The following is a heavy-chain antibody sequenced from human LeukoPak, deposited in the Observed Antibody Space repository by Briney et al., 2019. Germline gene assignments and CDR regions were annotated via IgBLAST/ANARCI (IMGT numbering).Heavy chain of an antibody. D-gene: IGHD2-2*01. CDR3: ARGTADPRYYYYGMDV. V-gene: IGHV1-69*13. Sequence: SVKVSCKASGGTFISYAISWVRQAPGQGLEWMGGIIPIFGTANYAQKFQGRVTITADESTSTAYMELSSLRSEDTAVYYCARGTADPRYYYYGMDVWGQGTTVTVSS. CDR1: GGTFISYA. J-gene: IGHJ6*02. CDR2: IIPIFGTA.